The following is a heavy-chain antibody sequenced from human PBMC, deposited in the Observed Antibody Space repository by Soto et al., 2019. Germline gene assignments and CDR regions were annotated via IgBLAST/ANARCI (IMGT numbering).Heavy chain of an antibody. D-gene: IGHD3-10*01. CDR3: ARFMVRGPQSPFYYYYGMDV. J-gene: IGHJ6*02. CDR1: GFTFSSYD. V-gene: IGHV3-13*01. Sequence: PGGSLRLSCVASGFTFSSYDMHWVRQATGKGLEWVSAIGTAGDTYYPGSVKGRFTISRENAKNSLYLQMNSLRAEDTAVYYCARFMVRGPQSPFYYYYGMDVWGQGTTVTVSS. CDR2: IGTAGDT.